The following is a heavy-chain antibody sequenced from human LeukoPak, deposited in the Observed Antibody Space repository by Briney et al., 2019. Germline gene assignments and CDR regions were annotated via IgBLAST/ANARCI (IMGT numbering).Heavy chain of an antibody. Sequence: SETLSLTCSVSGVSISGGGYFWRWTRQPPGRVLWWIGYIYHSGSTYYHPSLKSRVTISVDRSKNQFSLKLSSVTAADTAVYYCARANDVWSGYYYYFDYWGQGTLVTVSS. D-gene: IGHD3-3*01. CDR3: ARANDVWSGYYYYFDY. CDR1: GVSISGGGYF. V-gene: IGHV4-30-2*01. J-gene: IGHJ4*02. CDR2: IYHSGST.